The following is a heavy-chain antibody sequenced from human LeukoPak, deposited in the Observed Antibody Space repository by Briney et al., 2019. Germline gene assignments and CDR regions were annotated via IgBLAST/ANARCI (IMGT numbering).Heavy chain of an antibody. Sequence: QPGGSLRLSCAASGFTFSNYWMHWVRQAPGKGLVWVSRINSDGSSTSYADSVKGRFTISRDNAKNTLYLQMNSLRAEDTAVYYCARFWSGYYYFDYWGQGTLVTVSS. CDR1: GFTFSNYW. D-gene: IGHD3-3*01. J-gene: IGHJ4*02. V-gene: IGHV3-74*01. CDR3: ARFWSGYYYFDY. CDR2: INSDGSST.